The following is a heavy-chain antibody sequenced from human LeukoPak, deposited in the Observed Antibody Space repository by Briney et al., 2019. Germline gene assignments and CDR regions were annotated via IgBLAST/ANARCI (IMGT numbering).Heavy chain of an antibody. Sequence: GGSLRLSCAASGFTFSSYSMNWVRQAPGKGLEWVSYISSSSSTIYYADSVKGRFTISRDNAKNSLYLQMNSLRAEDTAVYYCARGSAVYCSSTSCYQWDYWGQGTLVTVSS. CDR1: GFTFSSYS. D-gene: IGHD2-2*01. J-gene: IGHJ4*02. V-gene: IGHV3-48*04. CDR2: ISSSSSTI. CDR3: ARGSAVYCSSTSCYQWDY.